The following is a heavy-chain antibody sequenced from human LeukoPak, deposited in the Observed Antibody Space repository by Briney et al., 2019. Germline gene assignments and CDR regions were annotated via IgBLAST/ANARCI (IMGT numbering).Heavy chain of an antibody. Sequence: GGSLRLSCAASGSTFSSYWMSWVRQAPGKGLELVANINQDGSEKYYVDSVKGRFTISRDNAKNSLYLQMNSLRDEDTAVYYCARDSSRVTTVKYWGQGTLVTVSS. J-gene: IGHJ4*02. CDR3: ARDSSRVTTVKY. D-gene: IGHD4-17*01. CDR1: GSTFSSYW. V-gene: IGHV3-7*01. CDR2: INQDGSEK.